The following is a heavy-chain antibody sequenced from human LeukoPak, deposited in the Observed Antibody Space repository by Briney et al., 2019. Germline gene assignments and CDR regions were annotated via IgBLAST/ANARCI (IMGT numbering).Heavy chain of an antibody. V-gene: IGHV1-2*06. CDR1: GYTFTGYY. CDR3: ARATIFGVVILN. J-gene: IGHJ4*02. CDR2: INPNSGGT. Sequence: GASVKVSCKASGYTFTGYYMHWVRQAPGQGLEWMGRINPNSGGTNYAQKFQGRVTMTRDTSISTAYMELSRLRSDDTAVYYRARATIFGVVILNWGQGTLVTVSS. D-gene: IGHD3-3*01.